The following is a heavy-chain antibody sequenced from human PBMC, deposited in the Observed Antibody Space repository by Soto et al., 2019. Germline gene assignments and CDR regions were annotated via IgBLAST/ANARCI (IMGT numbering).Heavy chain of an antibody. D-gene: IGHD3-16*01. CDR1: EFIFSNFW. J-gene: IGHJ4*02. Sequence: PGGSLRLSCAASEFIFSNFWMAWVRQAPGKGLEWVANIDQSGGKKYYVDSVKGRFIISRDNSKNSLYLQMNSLGADDTAVYYCARESWVFDYWGQGTVVTVSS. V-gene: IGHV3-7*03. CDR2: IDQSGGKK. CDR3: ARESWVFDY.